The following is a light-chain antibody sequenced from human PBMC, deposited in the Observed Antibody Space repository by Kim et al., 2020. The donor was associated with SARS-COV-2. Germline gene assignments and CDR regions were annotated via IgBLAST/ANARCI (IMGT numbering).Light chain of an antibody. CDR3: QQYDNLLLT. CDR1: QDISNY. J-gene: IGKJ4*01. V-gene: IGKV1-33*01. Sequence: DIQMTQSPSSLSASVGDRVTITCQASQDISNYLNWYQQKPGKAPKLLIYDASNLETGVSSRFSGSGSGTDFTFTISSLQPEDIATYYCQQYDNLLLTFGGGTKLEIK. CDR2: DAS.